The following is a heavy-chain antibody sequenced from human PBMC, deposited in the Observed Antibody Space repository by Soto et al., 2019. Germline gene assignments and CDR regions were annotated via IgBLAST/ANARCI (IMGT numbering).Heavy chain of an antibody. CDR3: ARVSFFDISAYVFDY. D-gene: IGHD3-22*01. J-gene: IGHJ4*02. CDR2: MYYSGST. CDR1: GGSISGYY. Sequence: LSLTCSVSGGSISGYYWSWIRQPPGKGLEWIGYMYYSGSTNYNPSLESRVTISVDTSKSQFSLKLNSVTTADTAVYFCARVSFFDISAYVFDYWGQGTLVTVSS. V-gene: IGHV4-59*01.